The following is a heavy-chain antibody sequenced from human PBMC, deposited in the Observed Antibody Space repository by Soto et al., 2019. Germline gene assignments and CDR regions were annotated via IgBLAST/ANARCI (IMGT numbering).Heavy chain of an antibody. J-gene: IGHJ1*01. CDR2: LNDSGST. D-gene: IGHD3-10*01. V-gene: IGHV4-34*01. CDR3: ARGRGGVQH. Sequence: QVQLPQWGAGLLKPSETLSLTCAVYGGSFSGYYCSWIRQPPGKGLEWIGELNDSGSTNYNASLKSRVSISVDTSKNQFSLKLSSVTAADTAVYYCARGRGGVQHWGQGTLVTVSS. CDR1: GGSFSGYY.